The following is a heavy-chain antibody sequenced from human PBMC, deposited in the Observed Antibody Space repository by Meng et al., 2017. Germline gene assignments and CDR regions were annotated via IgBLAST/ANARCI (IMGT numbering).Heavy chain of an antibody. V-gene: IGHV4-34*01. CDR3: ARGAKTDAFDI. J-gene: IGHJ3*02. Sequence: VAAPWTPSHTLSLTCAVYGASFSVDYWSLIRQPPGKGLEWIGEINHSGSTNYNPSLKSRVTISVDTSKNQFSLKLSSVTAADTAVYYCARGAKTDAFDIWGQGTMVTVSS. CDR1: GASFSVDY. CDR2: INHSGST.